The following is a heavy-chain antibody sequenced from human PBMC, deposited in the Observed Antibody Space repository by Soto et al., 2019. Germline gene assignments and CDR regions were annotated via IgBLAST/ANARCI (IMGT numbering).Heavy chain of an antibody. V-gene: IGHV3-13*05. D-gene: IGHD3-10*01. Sequence: QPGGSLRLSCAASGFTFSSYDMHWVRQATGKGLEWVSAIGTAGDPYYPGSVRGRFTISRENAKNSLYLQMNSLRAGDTAVYYCARGASSIAAPFGEFVYGMDVWGQGTPVTVSS. CDR1: GFTFSSYD. CDR3: ARGASSIAAPFGEFVYGMDV. CDR2: IGTAGDP. J-gene: IGHJ6*02.